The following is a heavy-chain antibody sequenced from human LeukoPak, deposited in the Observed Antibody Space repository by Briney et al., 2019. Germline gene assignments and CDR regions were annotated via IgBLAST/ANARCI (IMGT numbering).Heavy chain of an antibody. J-gene: IGHJ4*02. D-gene: IGHD3-9*01. Sequence: PSETLSLTCTVSGGSISSYYWSWIRQPAGKGLEWIGRIYTSGSTNYNPSLKSRVTMSVDTSKKQLSLSLSSVTAADTAVYYCVRVPGYFSFYFDYWGQGTLVTVSS. V-gene: IGHV4-4*07. CDR1: GGSISSYY. CDR2: IYTSGST. CDR3: VRVPGYFSFYFDY.